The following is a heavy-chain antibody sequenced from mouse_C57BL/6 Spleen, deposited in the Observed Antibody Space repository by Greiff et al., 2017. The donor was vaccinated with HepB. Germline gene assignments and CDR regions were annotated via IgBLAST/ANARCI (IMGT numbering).Heavy chain of an antibody. J-gene: IGHJ1*03. CDR3: ARGGDYGSSYVWYFDV. V-gene: IGHV1-18*01. Sequence: EVKLQQSGPELVKPGASVKIPCKASGYTFTDYNMDWVKQSHGKSLEWIGDINPNNGGTIYNQKFKGKATLTVDKSSSTAYMELRSLTSEDTAVYYCARGGDYGSSYVWYFDVWGTGTTVTVSS. D-gene: IGHD1-1*01. CDR2: INPNNGGT. CDR1: GYTFTDYN.